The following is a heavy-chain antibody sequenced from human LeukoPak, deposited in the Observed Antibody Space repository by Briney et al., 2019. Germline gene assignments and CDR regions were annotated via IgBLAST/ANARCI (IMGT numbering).Heavy chain of an antibody. CDR2: IYSGGST. CDR3: ARDVYGDYGMDV. J-gene: IGHJ6*02. CDR1: GLTVNTNT. Sequence: GGSLRLSCAASGLTVNTNTMSWVRQAPGKGLEWVSVIYSGGSTYYADSVKGRFTISRDNSKNTLYLQMNSLRAEDTAVYYCARDVYGDYGMDVWGQGTTVTVSS. V-gene: IGHV3-53*01. D-gene: IGHD4-17*01.